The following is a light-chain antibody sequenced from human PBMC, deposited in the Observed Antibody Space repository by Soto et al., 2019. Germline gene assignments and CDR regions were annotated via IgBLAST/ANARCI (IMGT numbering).Light chain of an antibody. V-gene: IGLV2-11*01. J-gene: IGLJ1*01. CDR3: CSYAGSYSFHV. CDR2: DVS. Sequence: HSPLTQPRSLSASPGQSVPISSTGTSSDVGGYNYVSWYQQHPGKAPKLMIYDVSKRPSGVPDRFSGSKSGNTASLTISGLQAEDEADYYCCSYAGSYSFHVFGTGTKVNVL. CDR1: SSDVGGYNY.